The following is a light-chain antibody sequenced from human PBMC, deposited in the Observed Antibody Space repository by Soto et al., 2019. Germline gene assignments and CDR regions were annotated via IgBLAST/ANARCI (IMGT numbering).Light chain of an antibody. Sequence: EIVLPQSPATLSLSPGERATLSCRASQSVNNYLAWYQQKPGQAPRLLIYDASNKAPGIPARFSGSGSGTAVTLTIRSLDPEDVAVYYCQQRSYCLFGPGTKVEIK. CDR1: QSVNNY. J-gene: IGKJ3*01. CDR3: QQRSYCL. CDR2: DAS. V-gene: IGKV3-11*01.